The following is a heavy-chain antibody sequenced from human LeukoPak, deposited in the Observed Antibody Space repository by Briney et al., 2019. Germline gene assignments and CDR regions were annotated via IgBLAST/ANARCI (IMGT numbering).Heavy chain of an antibody. J-gene: IGHJ5*02. CDR3: AKGVNDGDYSSFDP. CDR1: GFTFSRYG. Sequence: GGSLRLSCAASGFTFSRYGMHWVRQAPGKGLEWVAVISYDGSNKYYVDSVKGRFTISRDNSKNTLNLQMNSLIPEDTAVYYCAKGVNDGDYSSFDPWGQGTLVTVSS. V-gene: IGHV3-30*18. D-gene: IGHD4-17*01. CDR2: ISYDGSNK.